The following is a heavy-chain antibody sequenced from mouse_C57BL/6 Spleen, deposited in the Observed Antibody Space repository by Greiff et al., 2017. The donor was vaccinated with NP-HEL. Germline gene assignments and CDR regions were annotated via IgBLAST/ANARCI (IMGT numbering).Heavy chain of an antibody. J-gene: IGHJ3*01. CDR3: MVTTKAWFAY. V-gene: IGHV14-4*01. CDR2: IDPENGDT. Sequence: EVQLQESGAELVRPGASVKLSCTASGFNIKDDYMHWVKQRPEQGLEWIGWIDPENGDTESASKFQGKATITADTSSNTAYLQLSSLTSEDTAVYYCMVTTKAWFAYWGQGTLVTVSA. CDR1: GFNIKDDY. D-gene: IGHD2-2*01.